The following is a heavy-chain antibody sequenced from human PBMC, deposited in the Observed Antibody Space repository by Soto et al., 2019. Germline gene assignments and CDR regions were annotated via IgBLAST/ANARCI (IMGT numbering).Heavy chain of an antibody. D-gene: IGHD4-17*01. CDR2: ISYDGSNK. V-gene: IGHV3-30*18. Sequence: GGSLRLSCAASGFTFSSYGMHWVRQAPGKGLEWVAVISYDGSNKYYADSVKGRFTISRDNSKNTLYLQMNSLRAEDTAVYYCAKDGDYGDYMVDYWGQGTLVTVSS. CDR1: GFTFSSYG. CDR3: AKDGDYGDYMVDY. J-gene: IGHJ4*02.